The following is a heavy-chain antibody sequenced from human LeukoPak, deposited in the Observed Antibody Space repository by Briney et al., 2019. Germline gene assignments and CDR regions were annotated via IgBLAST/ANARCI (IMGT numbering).Heavy chain of an antibody. CDR1: GFTFSSYV. J-gene: IGHJ4*02. V-gene: IGHV1-18*01. Sequence: GGSLRLSCAASGFTFSSYVISWVRQAPGQGLEWMGWISSYNANTNYAQKLQGRVTMTTDTSTSTVHMELRSLRSDDTAVYYCARGYRGYELDYWGQGTLVTVSS. D-gene: IGHD5-12*01. CDR2: ISSYNANT. CDR3: ARGYRGYELDY.